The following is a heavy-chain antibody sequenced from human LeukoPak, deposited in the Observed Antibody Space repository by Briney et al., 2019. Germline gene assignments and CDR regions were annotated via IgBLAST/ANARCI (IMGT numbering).Heavy chain of an antibody. CDR2: IIPIFGTA. V-gene: IGHV1-69*13. CDR3: ARGIVGAATFDY. J-gene: IGHJ4*02. CDR1: GGTFSSYA. Sequence: SVKVSCKASGGTFSSYAISWVRQAPGQGLEWMGGIIPIFGTANYAQKFQGRVTITADESTSTAYMELSSLRSEDTAVYYCARGIVGAATFDYWGQGTLVTVSS. D-gene: IGHD1-26*01.